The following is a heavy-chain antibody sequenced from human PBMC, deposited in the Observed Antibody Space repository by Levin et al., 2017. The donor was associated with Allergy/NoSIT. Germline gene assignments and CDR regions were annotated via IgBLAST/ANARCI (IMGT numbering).Heavy chain of an antibody. D-gene: IGHD5-18*01. J-gene: IGHJ4*02. Sequence: PGGSLRLSCAASGFTFSSYGMHWVRQAPGKGLEWVAVISYDGSNKYYADSVKGRFTISRDNSKNTLYLQMNSLRAEDTAVYYCAKSRSYGGSYYFDYWGQGTLVTVSS. V-gene: IGHV3-30*18. CDR1: GFTFSSYG. CDR3: AKSRSYGGSYYFDY. CDR2: ISYDGSNK.